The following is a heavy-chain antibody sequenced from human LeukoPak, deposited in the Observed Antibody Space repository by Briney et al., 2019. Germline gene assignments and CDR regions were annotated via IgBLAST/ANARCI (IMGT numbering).Heavy chain of an antibody. CDR3: ARGIAVAGTLDY. J-gene: IGHJ4*02. CDR1: GGPISSGDYY. D-gene: IGHD6-19*01. CDR2: IYYSGST. Sequence: SQTLSLTCTVSGGPISSGDYYWSWIRQPPGKGLEWIGYIYYSGSTYYNPSLKSRFTISVDTSKNQFSLKLNSVTAADTAVYYCARGIAVAGTLDYWGQGTLVTVSS. V-gene: IGHV4-30-4*08.